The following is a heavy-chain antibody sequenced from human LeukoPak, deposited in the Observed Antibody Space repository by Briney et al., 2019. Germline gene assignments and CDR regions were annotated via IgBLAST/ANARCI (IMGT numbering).Heavy chain of an antibody. CDR3: ARHGYDILYWYFDL. D-gene: IGHD3-9*01. CDR2: IYYSGST. CDR1: GGSISSYY. J-gene: IGHJ2*01. V-gene: IGHV4-59*08. Sequence: PSETLSLTCTVSGGSISSYYWSWIRQPPGKGLEWIGYIYYSGSTNYNPSLKSRVTISVDTSKNQFSLKLSSMTAADTAVYYCARHGYDILYWYFDLWGRGTLVTVSS.